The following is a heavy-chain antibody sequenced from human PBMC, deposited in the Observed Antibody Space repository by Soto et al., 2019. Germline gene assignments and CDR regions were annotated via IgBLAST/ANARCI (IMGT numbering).Heavy chain of an antibody. J-gene: IGHJ1*01. D-gene: IGHD2-21*02. CDR3: AREAYGGGDCPGGEYFQH. Sequence: QVQLVQSGAEVKKPGSSVKVSCKASGGTFSSYAISWVRQAPGQGLEWMGGIIPIFGTANYAQKFQGRVTITADESTSTAYMELSSLRCEDTAVYYCAREAYGGGDCPGGEYFQHWGQGTLVTVSS. CDR1: GGTFSSYA. V-gene: IGHV1-69*12. CDR2: IIPIFGTA.